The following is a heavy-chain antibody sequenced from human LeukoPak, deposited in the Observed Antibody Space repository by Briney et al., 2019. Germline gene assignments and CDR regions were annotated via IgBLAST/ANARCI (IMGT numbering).Heavy chain of an antibody. CDR1: GYTFTSYD. Sequence: ASVKVSCKASGYTFTSYDINWVRQATGQGLEWMGWMNPNSGNTGYAQKFQGRVTMTRNTSISTAYMELSSLRSEDTAVYYCARGGAGYWYYYYYYMDVWGKGTTVTISS. V-gene: IGHV1-8*01. J-gene: IGHJ6*03. D-gene: IGHD2-15*01. CDR3: ARGGAGYWYYYYYYMDV. CDR2: MNPNSGNT.